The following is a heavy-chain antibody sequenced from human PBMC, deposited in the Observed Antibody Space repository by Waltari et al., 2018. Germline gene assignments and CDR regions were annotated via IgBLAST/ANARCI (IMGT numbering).Heavy chain of an antibody. D-gene: IGHD2-15*01. CDR2: IHGSGRT. CDR1: GDSMNRNNW. V-gene: IGHV4-4*02. Sequence: QLQLQQSGPGLVKPSESLSLTCAVSGDSMNRNNWWSWVGQSPGKGLEWIGQIHGSGRTNYNPSLEGRVTVSIDTSNNQFSLKVSYATAADTAVYYCARDRGRGLYLDSWGQGSLVTVSP. J-gene: IGHJ4*02. CDR3: ARDRGRGLYLDS.